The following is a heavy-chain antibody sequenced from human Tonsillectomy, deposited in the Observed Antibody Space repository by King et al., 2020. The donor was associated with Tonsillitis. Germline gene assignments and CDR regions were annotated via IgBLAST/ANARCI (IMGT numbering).Heavy chain of an antibody. CDR2: ITDSGSKT. D-gene: IGHD1-26*01. V-gene: IGHV3-23*04. CDR1: GFAFSSYA. CDR3: AGGSWGVGPYYGMDV. Sequence: VQLVESGGAWVQPGGSLRLSCAASGFAFSSYAMSWVRPAPGKGPEWVSAITDSGSKTYYADSVEGRLTLSRDNSKNTLYLHMNSRRAEDTAIYYCAGGSWGVGPYYGMDVWGRGTTVTVSS. J-gene: IGHJ6*02.